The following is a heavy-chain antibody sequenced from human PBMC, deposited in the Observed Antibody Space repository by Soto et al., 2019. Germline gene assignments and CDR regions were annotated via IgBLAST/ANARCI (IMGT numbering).Heavy chain of an antibody. CDR1: GYTFSNYG. Sequence: ASVKVSCKASGYTFSNYGISWVRQAPGQGLEWMGWLSSYNGDARYAQNLQGRVTMTTDTSTSTAYMELWSLRSDDTAVYYCAREDSGGLDYWGQGTLVTVSS. CDR2: LSSYNGDA. CDR3: AREDSGGLDY. J-gene: IGHJ4*02. D-gene: IGHD1-26*01. V-gene: IGHV1-18*01.